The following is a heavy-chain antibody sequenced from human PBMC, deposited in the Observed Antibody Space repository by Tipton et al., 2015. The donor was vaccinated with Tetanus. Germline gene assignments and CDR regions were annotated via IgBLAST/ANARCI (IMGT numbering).Heavy chain of an antibody. CDR2: ISAYHGNT. J-gene: IGHJ5*02. D-gene: IGHD4-23*01. CDR3: VRDVGGNFPGVADP. V-gene: IGHV1-18*01. Sequence: QLVQSGAEVKKPGASVKVSCKASGYTFTSYGISWVRQAPGQGLEWMGWISAYHGNTNYAQKLQGRVTMTTDTSTGPAYMQLSSPGSDVRAVYYCVRDVGGNFPGVADPWGPAPLV. CDR1: GYTFTSYG.